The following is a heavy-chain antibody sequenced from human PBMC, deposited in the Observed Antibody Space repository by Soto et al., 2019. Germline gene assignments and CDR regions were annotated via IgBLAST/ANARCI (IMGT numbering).Heavy chain of an antibody. D-gene: IGHD3-3*01. J-gene: IGHJ6*02. V-gene: IGHV4-31*03. CDR2: IYYSGST. CDR3: AREGFLVDPHYGMDV. CDR1: GGSISSGGYY. Sequence: SETLSLTCTVSGGSISSGGYYWSWIRQHPGKGLEWIGYIYYSGSTYYNPSLKSRVTISVDTSKNQFSLKLSSVTAADTAVYYCAREGFLVDPHYGMDVWGQGTTVTV.